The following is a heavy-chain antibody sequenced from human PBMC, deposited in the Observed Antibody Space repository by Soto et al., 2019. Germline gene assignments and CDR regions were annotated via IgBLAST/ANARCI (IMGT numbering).Heavy chain of an antibody. D-gene: IGHD3-22*01. CDR2: ISGSGGST. V-gene: IGHV3-23*01. CDR3: AKVVSRGYYPCYFDY. CDR1: GFTFSSYA. Sequence: EVQLLESGGGLVQPGGSLRLSCAASGFTFSSYAMSWVRQAPGKGLEWVSAISGSGGSTYYADSVKGRFTISRDNSKNTLYLQLNSLRAEDTAVYYCAKVVSRGYYPCYFDYWGQGTLVAVSS. J-gene: IGHJ4*02.